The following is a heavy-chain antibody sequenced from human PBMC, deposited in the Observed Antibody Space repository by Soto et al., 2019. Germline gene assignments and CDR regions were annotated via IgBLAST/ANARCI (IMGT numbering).Heavy chain of an antibody. D-gene: IGHD4-17*01. CDR3: ATRSSINADLVDY. V-gene: IGHV4-59*01. Sequence: PSETLSLTCTVSGASISSYYWSWIRQPPGKGLELIGYISYSGSTNYNPSLKSRVTISVDTSKNQSSLKLRSVTAADTAVYYCATRSSINADLVDYWGQGTLVTVSS. CDR2: ISYSGST. J-gene: IGHJ4*02. CDR1: GASISSYY.